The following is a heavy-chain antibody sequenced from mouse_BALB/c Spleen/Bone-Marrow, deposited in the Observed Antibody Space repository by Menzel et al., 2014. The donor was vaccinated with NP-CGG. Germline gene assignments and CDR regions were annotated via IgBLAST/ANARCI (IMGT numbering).Heavy chain of an antibody. CDR3: AREGNYDYAWFAY. CDR1: GYSFTGYT. V-gene: IGHV1-26*01. CDR2: INPYNGGT. J-gene: IGHJ3*01. Sequence: VQLKESGPELVKPGASMKISCKASGYSFTGYTMNWVKQSHGKNPEWIGLINPYNGGTSYNQKFKGKATLTVDKSSSTAYMELLSLTSEDSAVYYCAREGNYDYAWFAYWGQGTLVTVSA. D-gene: IGHD2-4*01.